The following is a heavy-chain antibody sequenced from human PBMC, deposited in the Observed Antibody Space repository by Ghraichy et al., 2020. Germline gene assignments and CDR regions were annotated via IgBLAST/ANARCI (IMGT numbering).Heavy chain of an antibody. CDR1: GFTFSSYA. V-gene: IGHV3-30-3*01. J-gene: IGHJ6*03. D-gene: IGHD4-11*01. CDR3: ARGRVPAVTTYDYYYYMDV. CDR2: ISSDGSNK. Sequence: GGSLRLSCAASGFTFSSYAMHWVRQAPGKGLEWVAIISSDGSNKYYGDSVKGRFTISRDNSKNTLYLQMNSLRAEDTAVYYCARGRVPAVTTYDYYYYMDVWGKGTAVTVS.